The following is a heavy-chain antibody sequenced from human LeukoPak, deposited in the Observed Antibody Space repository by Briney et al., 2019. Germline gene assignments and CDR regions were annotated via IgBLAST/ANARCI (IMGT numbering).Heavy chain of an antibody. J-gene: IGHJ4*02. V-gene: IGHV1-3*01. CDR3: ARDTGLGNSIN. D-gene: IGHD7-27*01. Sequence: GASVKVSCKASGYTFTSYAMHWVRQAPGQRLEWMGWINAGNGNTKYSQKFQGRVTITRDTSASTAYMELSSLRSEDTAVYYCARDTGLGNSINWGQGTLVAVSS. CDR2: INAGNGNT. CDR1: GYTFTSYA.